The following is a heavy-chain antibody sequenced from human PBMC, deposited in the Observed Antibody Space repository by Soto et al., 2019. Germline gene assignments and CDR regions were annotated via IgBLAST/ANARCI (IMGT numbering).Heavy chain of an antibody. Sequence: VQLVESGGGLVQPGGSLRLSCAASGFMFSDHYMDWVRQAPGKGLEWVGRIKKKANSYATEYAASVKGRFTISRDDSKNSLYLYMDSLKTEDTAVYYCVRVKLTVAALAFDSWGQGTLVTVSS. CDR3: VRVKLTVAALAFDS. CDR1: GFMFSDHY. D-gene: IGHD6-19*01. CDR2: IKKKANSYAT. J-gene: IGHJ4*02. V-gene: IGHV3-72*01.